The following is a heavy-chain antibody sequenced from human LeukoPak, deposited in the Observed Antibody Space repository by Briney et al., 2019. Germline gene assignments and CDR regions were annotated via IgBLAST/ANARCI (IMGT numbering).Heavy chain of an antibody. J-gene: IGHJ5*02. CDR1: DGSSSSSS. Sequence: TETLSLTCTVSDGSSSSSSWNWIRQPPEKGLEWIGYIYYSGNTKYNPSLESRVTISVDTSKNQISLKLRSVTAADTAIYYCARRQQTGGDNGLHNWFDPWGQGTLVTVSS. D-gene: IGHD2-21*01. CDR3: ARRQQTGGDNGLHNWFDP. CDR2: IYYSGNT. V-gene: IGHV4-59*08.